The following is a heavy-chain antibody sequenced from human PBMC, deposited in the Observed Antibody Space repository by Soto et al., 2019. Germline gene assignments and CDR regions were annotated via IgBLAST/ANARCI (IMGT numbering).Heavy chain of an antibody. Sequence: EVQLLESGGGLVQPGGSLRLSCAASGFTFSSYAMSWVRQAPGKGLEWVSAISGSGGSTYYADSVKGRFSISRDNSKNTLYLQMNSLTAEDTAVYYCAKDPVGTNWWYCDLWGRGTLVTVSS. CDR3: AKDPVGTNWWYCDL. V-gene: IGHV3-23*01. CDR1: GFTFSSYA. J-gene: IGHJ2*01. D-gene: IGHD1-26*01. CDR2: ISGSGGST.